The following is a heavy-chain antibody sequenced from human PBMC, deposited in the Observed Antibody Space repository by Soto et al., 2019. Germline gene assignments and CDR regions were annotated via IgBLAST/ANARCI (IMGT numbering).Heavy chain of an antibody. CDR1: GFTFSSYG. CDR2: IWYDGSNK. D-gene: IGHD4-17*01. J-gene: IGHJ4*02. CDR3: ARAYGDYYFDY. V-gene: IGHV3-33*01. Sequence: GGSLRLSCAASGFTFSSYGIHWVRQAPGKGLEWVAVIWYDGSNKYYADSVKGRFTSSRDNSKNTLYLQMNSLRAEDTAVYYCARAYGDYYFDYWGQGTLVTVSS.